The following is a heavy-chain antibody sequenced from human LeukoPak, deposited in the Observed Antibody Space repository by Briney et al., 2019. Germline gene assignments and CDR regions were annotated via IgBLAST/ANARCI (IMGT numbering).Heavy chain of an antibody. V-gene: IGHV4-59*08. Sequence: SETLSLTCTVSGCSISSYYWSWIRQPPGKGLEWIGYIYYSGSTNYNPSLKSRVTISVDTSKNQFSLKLSSVTAADTAVYYCARLLTTMVRGVIINWFDPWGQGTLVTVSS. CDR3: ARLLTTMVRGVIINWFDP. J-gene: IGHJ5*02. CDR1: GCSISSYY. D-gene: IGHD3-10*01. CDR2: IYYSGST.